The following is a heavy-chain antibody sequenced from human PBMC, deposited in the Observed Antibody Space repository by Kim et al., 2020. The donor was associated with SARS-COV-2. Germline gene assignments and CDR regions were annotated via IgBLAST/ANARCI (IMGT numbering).Heavy chain of an antibody. CDR2: ISYSGNT. CDR3: ARLGNYYDTYGYPYYFDY. CDR1: GGSISSFY. D-gene: IGHD3-22*01. J-gene: IGHJ4*02. V-gene: IGHV4-59*01. Sequence: SETLSLTCTVSGGSISSFYWTWIRQSPGKGLEWIGYISYSGNTNYNPSLKSPVTISVDMSKNQFSLQLSSVTAADTAVYYCARLGNYYDTYGYPYYFDYWGQGTLVTVSS.